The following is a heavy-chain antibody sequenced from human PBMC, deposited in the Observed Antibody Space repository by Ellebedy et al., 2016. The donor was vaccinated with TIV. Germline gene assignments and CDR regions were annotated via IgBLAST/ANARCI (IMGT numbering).Heavy chain of an antibody. D-gene: IGHD2-2*01. V-gene: IGHV6-1*01. Sequence: SQTLSLTCXISGDSVSSNSAAWTWIRQSPSRGLEWLGRTYYRSKWYYDYAVSMRSRITINPDTSKNQFSLQMNSVTPEDTAVYYCASGWGYHYWGQGTLVTVSS. J-gene: IGHJ4*02. CDR1: GDSVSSNSAA. CDR2: TYYRSKWYY. CDR3: ASGWGYHY.